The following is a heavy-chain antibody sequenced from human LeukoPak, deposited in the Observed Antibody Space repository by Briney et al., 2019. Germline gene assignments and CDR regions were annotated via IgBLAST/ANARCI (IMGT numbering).Heavy chain of an antibody. CDR2: VSGSGSST. V-gene: IGHV3-23*01. CDR1: GFTFSTYA. J-gene: IGHJ6*02. D-gene: IGHD3-16*01. CDR3: ARGGGLDV. Sequence: GGSLRLSCAASGFTFSTYAMNWVRQAPGKGLEWVSGVSGSGSSTYYADSVKGRFTISRDNAKNSLYLQMSNLRAEDTAVYFCARGGGLDVWGQGATVTVSS.